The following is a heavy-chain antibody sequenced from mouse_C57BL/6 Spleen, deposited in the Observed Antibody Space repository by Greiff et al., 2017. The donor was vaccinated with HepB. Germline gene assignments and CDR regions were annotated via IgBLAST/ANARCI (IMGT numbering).Heavy chain of an antibody. CDR1: GFSFNTYA. D-gene: IGHD2-3*01. V-gene: IGHV10-1*01. Sequence: EVKLVESGGGLVQPKGSLKLSCAASGFSFNTYAMNWVRQAPGKGLEWVARIRSKSNNYATYYADSVKDRFTISRDDSESMLYLQMNNLKTEDTAMYYGVRSLYDGHDWFAYWGQGTLVTVSA. CDR3: VRSLYDGHDWFAY. CDR2: IRSKSNNYAT. J-gene: IGHJ3*01.